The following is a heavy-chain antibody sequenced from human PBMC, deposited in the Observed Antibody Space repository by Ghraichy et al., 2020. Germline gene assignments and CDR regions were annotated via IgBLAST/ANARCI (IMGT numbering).Heavy chain of an antibody. CDR2: IYYSGST. D-gene: IGHD1-7*01. J-gene: IGHJ6*02. V-gene: IGHV4-59*01. Sequence: SETLSLTCTVSGGSISSYYWSWIRQPPGKGLEWIGYIYYSGSTNYNPSLKSRVTISVDTSKNQFSLKLSSVTAADTAVYYCARGGVTGTTWWPNYYYYGMDVWGQGTTVTVAS. CDR3: ARGGVTGTTWWPNYYYYGMDV. CDR1: GGSISSYY.